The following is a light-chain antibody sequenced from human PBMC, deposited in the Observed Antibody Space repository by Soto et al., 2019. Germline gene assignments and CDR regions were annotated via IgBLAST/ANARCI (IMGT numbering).Light chain of an antibody. CDR3: QQYGSSPWT. CDR2: GAS. V-gene: IGKV3-20*01. J-gene: IGKJ1*01. CDR1: QSVSSSY. Sequence: EIVXTXSPXTXSXSPGERATLSCRASQSVSSSYLAWYQQKPGQAPRLLIYGASSRATGIPDRFSGSGSGTDFTLTISRLEPEDFAVYYCQQYGSSPWTFGQGTKVEIK.